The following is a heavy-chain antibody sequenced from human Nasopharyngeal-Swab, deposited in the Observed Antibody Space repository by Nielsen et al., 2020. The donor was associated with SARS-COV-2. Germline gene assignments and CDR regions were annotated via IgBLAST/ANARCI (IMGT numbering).Heavy chain of an antibody. CDR2: ISSSSSYV. V-gene: IGHV3-21*01. D-gene: IGHD6-13*01. J-gene: IGHJ5*02. CDR3: ARDPIGYSSSSWWFDP. Sequence: GEALKISWAASGFTFSSYSMNWGRQAPGKGLEWVSSISSSSSYVYYADSVKGRFTISRDNAKNSLYLQMNSLRAEDTAVYYCARDPIGYSSSSWWFDPWGQGTLVTVSS. CDR1: GFTFSSYS.